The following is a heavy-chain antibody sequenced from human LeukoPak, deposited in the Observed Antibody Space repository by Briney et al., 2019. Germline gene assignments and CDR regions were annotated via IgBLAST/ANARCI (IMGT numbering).Heavy chain of an antibody. Sequence: GGSLTLSCAASGFTFSSYWTSWARQAPRQGLEWAANIEQDGSEKYYVDSVKGRFTISRDNAKNSLYLQMNRLRAEDTAVYYCARRSGWYWAVTDYWGQGALVTVSS. CDR1: GFTFSSYW. J-gene: IGHJ4*02. D-gene: IGHD6-19*01. V-gene: IGHV3-7*05. CDR2: IEQDGSEK. CDR3: ARRSGWYWAVTDY.